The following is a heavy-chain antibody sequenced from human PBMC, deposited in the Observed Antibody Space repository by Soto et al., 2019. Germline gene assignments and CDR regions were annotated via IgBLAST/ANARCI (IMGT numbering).Heavy chain of an antibody. J-gene: IGHJ4*02. CDR2: ISGSGGST. CDR1: GFTFSSYA. Sequence: QPGGSLRLSCAASGFTFSSYAMSWVRQAPGKGLEWVSAISGSGGSTYYADSVKGRFTISRDNSKNTLYLQMNSLRAEDTAVYYCAKAGYCSGGSCYGTFDYWGQGTLVTVSS. CDR3: AKAGYCSGGSCYGTFDY. D-gene: IGHD2-15*01. V-gene: IGHV3-23*01.